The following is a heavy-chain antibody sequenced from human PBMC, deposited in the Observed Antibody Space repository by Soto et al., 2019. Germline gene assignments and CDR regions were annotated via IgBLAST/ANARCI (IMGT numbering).Heavy chain of an antibody. V-gene: IGHV4-59*08. CDR2: NLYSGST. J-gene: IGHJ4*02. D-gene: IGHD6-13*01. CDR3: ARIAAATTS. CDR1: GGSITSFF. Sequence: QVQLQESGPGLVKPSETLSLTCTVSGGSITSFFWNWIRQPPGKGLEWIGNLYSGSTKYNPSLKSRVTISGDTSKTQFSRSLRSVTAADTAVYYCARIAAATTSWGQGTLVTVSS.